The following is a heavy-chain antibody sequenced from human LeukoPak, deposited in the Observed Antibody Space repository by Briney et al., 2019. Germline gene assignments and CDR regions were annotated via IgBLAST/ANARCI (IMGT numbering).Heavy chain of an antibody. CDR1: GYTFTGYY. D-gene: IGHD3-9*01. CDR3: ARDSPFILTGQEAYFDY. Sequence: GASVKVSCKASGYTFTGYYMHWVRQAPGQGLEWMGWINPNSGGTNYAQKFQGRVTMTRDTSISTAYMELSRLRSDDTAVYYCARDSPFILTGQEAYFDYWGQGTLVTVSS. J-gene: IGHJ4*02. V-gene: IGHV1-2*02. CDR2: INPNSGGT.